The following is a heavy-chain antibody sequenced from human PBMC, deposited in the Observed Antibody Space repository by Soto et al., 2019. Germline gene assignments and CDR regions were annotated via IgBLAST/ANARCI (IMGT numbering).Heavy chain of an antibody. D-gene: IGHD1-26*01. V-gene: IGHV1-18*04. Sequence: PSVKVSSKASCYTFTGDGISWVRQAPGQGLEWMGWISAYNGNTNYAQKLQGRVTMTTDTSTSTAYMELRSLRSDDTAVYYCAREYPVGAFDIWGQGTMVTV. J-gene: IGHJ3*02. CDR3: AREYPVGAFDI. CDR1: CYTFTGDG. CDR2: ISAYNGNT.